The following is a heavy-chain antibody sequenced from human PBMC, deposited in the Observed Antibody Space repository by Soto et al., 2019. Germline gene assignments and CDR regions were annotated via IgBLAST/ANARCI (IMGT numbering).Heavy chain of an antibody. CDR2: IYPGDSDT. CDR1: GYSFTSYW. CDR3: ARRGYGYVWGSYRSDAFDI. D-gene: IGHD3-16*02. J-gene: IGHJ3*02. Sequence: GESLKISCKGSGYSFTSYWIGWVRQMPGKGLEWMGIIYPGDSDTRYSPSFQGQVTISADKSISTAYLQWSSLKASDTAMYYCARRGYGYVWGSYRSDAFDIWGQGTMVTVSS. V-gene: IGHV5-51*01.